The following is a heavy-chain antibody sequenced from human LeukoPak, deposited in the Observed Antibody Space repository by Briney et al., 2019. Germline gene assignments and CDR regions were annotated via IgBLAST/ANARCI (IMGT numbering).Heavy chain of an antibody. CDR1: GGSISSSSYY. D-gene: IGHD2-2*03. J-gene: IGHJ3*02. CDR2: IYYSGST. V-gene: IGHV4-39*01. CDR3: ASGYCSSTSCVPGAFDI. Sequence: SETLSLTCTVSGGSISSSSYYWGWIRQPPGKGLEWTGSIYYSGSTYYNPSLKSRVTISVDTSKNQFSLKLSSVTAADTAVYYCASGYCSSTSCVPGAFDIWGQGTMVTVSS.